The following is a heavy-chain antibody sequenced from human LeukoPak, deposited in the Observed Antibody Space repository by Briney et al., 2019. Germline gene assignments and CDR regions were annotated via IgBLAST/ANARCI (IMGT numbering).Heavy chain of an antibody. CDR1: GYTFSSYD. J-gene: IGHJ4*02. Sequence: ASVKVSCKASGYTFSSYDINWVRQATGQGLEWMGWMNPITGNTGYAQKFQGRVTMTRDTSINTAYMEISSLRSEDSAVYYCARLSETPAYYDTHVYYYVRYWGQGTLVTVSS. CDR2: MNPITGNT. D-gene: IGHD3-22*01. V-gene: IGHV1-8*01. CDR3: ARLSETPAYYDTHVYYYVRY.